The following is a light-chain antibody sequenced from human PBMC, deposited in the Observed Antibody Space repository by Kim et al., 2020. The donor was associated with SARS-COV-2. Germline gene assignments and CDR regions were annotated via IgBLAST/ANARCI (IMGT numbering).Light chain of an antibody. J-gene: IGKJ5*01. Sequence: SPGERVTLSCRASQSVSNSLAWHQHKRGQAPRLLIYGASTRATGIPARFSGSGSGSEFTLTISSLQSEDFGVYYCQQYNIWPITFGQGTRLEIK. CDR2: GAS. V-gene: IGKV3-15*01. CDR1: QSVSNS. CDR3: QQYNIWPIT.